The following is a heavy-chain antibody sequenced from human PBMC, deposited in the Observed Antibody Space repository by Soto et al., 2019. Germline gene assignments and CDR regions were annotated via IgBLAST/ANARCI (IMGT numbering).Heavy chain of an antibody. J-gene: IGHJ6*02. CDR3: ARLGFGESRYYYYGMDV. CDR2: ISAYNGNT. CDR1: GYTFTSYG. D-gene: IGHD3-10*01. Sequence: GASVKVSCKASGYTFTSYGISWVRQALGQGLEWMGWISAYNGNTNYAQKLQGRVTMTTDTSTSTAYMELRSLRSDDTAVYYCARLGFGESRYYYYGMDVWGQGTTVTVSS. V-gene: IGHV1-18*04.